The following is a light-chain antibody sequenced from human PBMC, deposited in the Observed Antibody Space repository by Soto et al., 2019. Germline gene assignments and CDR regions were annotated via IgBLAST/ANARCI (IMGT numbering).Light chain of an antibody. V-gene: IGKV1-39*01. CDR1: QSISTY. Sequence: DIQMTQSPSSLSASVGDRVTITCRASQSISTYLNWYQQKPGKAPKLLIYAASSLQSGVPSRFSGSGSGTDFTLTISSLQPEDFATYYCQKSYSIPYTFGQVTKLEIK. CDR2: AAS. CDR3: QKSYSIPYT. J-gene: IGKJ2*01.